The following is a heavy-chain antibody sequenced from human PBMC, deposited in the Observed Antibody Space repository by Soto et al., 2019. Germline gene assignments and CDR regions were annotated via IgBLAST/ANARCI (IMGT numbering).Heavy chain of an antibody. CDR3: ARLPHSSSPLDY. D-gene: IGHD6-6*01. CDR2: IYYSGST. Sequence: PSETLSLTCTVSGGSISSSSYYWGWIRQPPGKGLEWIGSIYYSGSTYYNPSLKSRVTISVDTSKNQFSLKLSSVTAADTAVYYCARLPHSSSPLDYWGQGTLVTVSS. V-gene: IGHV4-39*01. J-gene: IGHJ4*02. CDR1: GGSISSSSYY.